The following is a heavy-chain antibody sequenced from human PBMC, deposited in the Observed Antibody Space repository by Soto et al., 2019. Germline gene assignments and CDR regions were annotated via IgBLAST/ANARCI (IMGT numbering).Heavy chain of an antibody. CDR3: ARHYYDSSGYYHLYYFDY. CDR2: IYNSGST. D-gene: IGHD3-22*01. Sequence: SETLSLTCTVSGGSINNYYWTWIRQPPGEGLEWIGYIYNSGSTNYNPSLKSRVTISVDTSKNQFSLKLSSVTAADTAVYYCARHYYDSSGYYHLYYFDYWGHGTLVTVSS. CDR1: GGSINNYY. J-gene: IGHJ4*01. V-gene: IGHV4-59*08.